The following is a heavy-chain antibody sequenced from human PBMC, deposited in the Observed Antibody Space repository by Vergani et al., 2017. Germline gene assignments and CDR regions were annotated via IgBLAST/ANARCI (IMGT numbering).Heavy chain of an antibody. J-gene: IGHJ3*02. Sequence: QLQLQESGSGLVKPSQTLSLTCAVSGGSISSGGYYWGWIRQPPGKGLEWIGYIYHSGSTYYNPSLKSRVTISVDRSKNQFSLKLSSVTAADTSVYYCASANLYYDILTGYYSDAFDIWGQGTMVTVSS. V-gene: IGHV4-30-2*01. CDR2: IYHSGST. CDR1: GGSISSGGYY. D-gene: IGHD3-9*01. CDR3: ASANLYYDILTGYYSDAFDI.